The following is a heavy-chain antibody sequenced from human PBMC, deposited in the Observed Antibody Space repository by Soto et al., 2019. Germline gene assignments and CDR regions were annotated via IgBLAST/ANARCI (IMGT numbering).Heavy chain of an antibody. CDR3: AMYFDFWSGYYAGPYYYYGMDV. D-gene: IGHD3-3*01. CDR2: IYYSGST. V-gene: IGHV4-61*01. Sequence: SETLSLTCTVSGGSVSHRSYYWSWIRQHPEKRKEWIGYIYYSGSTNYNPSLKSRVTISVDTSKNQFSLKLSSVTAADTAVYYCAMYFDFWSGYYAGPYYYYGMDVWGQGTTVTVSS. CDR1: GGSVSHRSYY. J-gene: IGHJ6*02.